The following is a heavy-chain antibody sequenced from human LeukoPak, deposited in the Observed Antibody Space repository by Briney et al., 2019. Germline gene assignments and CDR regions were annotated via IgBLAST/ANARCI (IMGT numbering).Heavy chain of an antibody. CDR1: GYSFSHYW. CDR3: ARPVGTSSNWYAY. D-gene: IGHD6-13*01. CDR2: IYPGDSDT. Sequence: GASLKISCQTSGYSFSHYWIAWVRQMPGKGLEWMGIIYPGDSDTRYSPSFQGQVTISVDKSITTAYLQWTGLKASDTAMYYCARPVGTSSNWYAYWGQGTLVTVSS. J-gene: IGHJ5*01. V-gene: IGHV5-51*01.